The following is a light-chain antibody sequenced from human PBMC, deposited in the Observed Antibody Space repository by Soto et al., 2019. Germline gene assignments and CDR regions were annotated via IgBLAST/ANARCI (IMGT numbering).Light chain of an antibody. CDR2: DAS. V-gene: IGKV3-15*01. CDR1: QSVSSY. J-gene: IGKJ1*01. Sequence: MTQSPDTLSVSPGERATLSCRASQSVSSYLAWYQQKPGQAPRLLIYDASNRATGIPARFSGSGSGTEFTLTISSLQSEDFAVYYCQQYDNWPPWTFGQGTKVDIK. CDR3: QQYDNWPPWT.